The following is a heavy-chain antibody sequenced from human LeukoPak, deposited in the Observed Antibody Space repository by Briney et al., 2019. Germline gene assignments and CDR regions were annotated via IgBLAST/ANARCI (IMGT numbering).Heavy chain of an antibody. V-gene: IGHV1-8*02. J-gene: IGHJ5*02. D-gene: IGHD3-10*01. CDR2: MNPNSGNT. CDR1: GYTFTNNF. Sequence: ASVKVSCKASGYTFTNNFMHWVRQAPGQGLEWMGWMNPNSGNTGYAQKFQGRVTMTRNTSISTAYMELSSLRSEDTAVYYCARVGMVRGVTQSYNWFDPWGQGTLVTVSS. CDR3: ARVGMVRGVTQSYNWFDP.